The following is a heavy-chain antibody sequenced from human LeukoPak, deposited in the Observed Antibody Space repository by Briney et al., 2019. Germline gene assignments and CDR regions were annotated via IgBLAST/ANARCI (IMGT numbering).Heavy chain of an antibody. J-gene: IGHJ1*01. CDR2: IWYDGSNK. V-gene: IGHV3-33*06. CDR3: AKDLRRYDILTGTTWG. CDR1: GFTFSSYG. D-gene: IGHD3-9*01. Sequence: GGSLRLSCAAFGFTFSSYGMHWVRQAPGKGLEWVAVIWYDGSNKYYADSVKGRFTISRDNSKNTLYLQMNSLRAEDTAVYYCAKDLRRYDILTGTTWGWGQGTLVTVSS.